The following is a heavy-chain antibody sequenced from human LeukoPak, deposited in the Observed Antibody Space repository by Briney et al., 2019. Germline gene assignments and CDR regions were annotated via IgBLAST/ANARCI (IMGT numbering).Heavy chain of an antibody. CDR3: AKDLYDSSGSRYDY. CDR1: GFTFSHYG. CDR2: IQNDASTR. D-gene: IGHD3-22*01. J-gene: IGHJ4*02. Sequence: GGSLRLSCTASGFTFSHYGMHWVRQAPGKGLEWVAVIQNDASTRNYVDSVKGRFTISRDNSENTVFLQMNSLRAEDTAVYYCAKDLYDSSGSRYDYWGQGTLVTVSS. V-gene: IGHV3-30*02.